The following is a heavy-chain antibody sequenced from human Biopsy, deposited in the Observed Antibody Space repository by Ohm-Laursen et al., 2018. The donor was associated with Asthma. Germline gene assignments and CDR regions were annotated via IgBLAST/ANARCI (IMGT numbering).Heavy chain of an antibody. CDR2: VSWNSRDI. V-gene: IGHV3-9*01. D-gene: IGHD7-27*01. J-gene: IGHJ3*01. CDR1: GFTFDDFA. CDR3: TKDTGELGMSAFDV. Sequence: SLRLSCAASGFTFDDFAMHWVRQAPGKGLEWVASVSWNSRDIAYADSVRGRFAISRDNAKNSLYLQMNSLRVEDTAFYHCTKDTGELGMSAFDVWGQWTMVAVSS.